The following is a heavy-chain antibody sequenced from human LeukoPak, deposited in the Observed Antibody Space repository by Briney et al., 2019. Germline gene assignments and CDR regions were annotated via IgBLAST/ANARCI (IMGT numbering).Heavy chain of an antibody. Sequence: PGGSLRLSCAASGFTFSSYGMHWVRQAPGKGLEWVAVISYDGSNKYYADSVKGRFTISRDNSKNTLYLQMNSLSAEDTAVYYCAKDRSLYYYDSSGLDYWGQGTLVTVSS. D-gene: IGHD3-22*01. CDR2: ISYDGSNK. CDR1: GFTFSSYG. CDR3: AKDRSLYYYDSSGLDY. V-gene: IGHV3-30*18. J-gene: IGHJ4*02.